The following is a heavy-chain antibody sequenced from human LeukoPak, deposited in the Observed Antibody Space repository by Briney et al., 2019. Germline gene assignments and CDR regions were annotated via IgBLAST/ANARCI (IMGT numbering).Heavy chain of an antibody. Sequence: PSQTLSLTCTVSGGSISSSSYYWGWIRQPPGKGLEWIGSIYYTGSTYYNPSLKSRVTISADTSKNQFSLKLSSVTAADTAVFYCARRVGLLQYSDWRFDFWGQGTLVTVSS. J-gene: IGHJ4*02. V-gene: IGHV4-39*07. CDR2: IYYTGST. CDR1: GGSISSSSYY. CDR3: ARRVGLLQYSDWRFDF. D-gene: IGHD3-9*01.